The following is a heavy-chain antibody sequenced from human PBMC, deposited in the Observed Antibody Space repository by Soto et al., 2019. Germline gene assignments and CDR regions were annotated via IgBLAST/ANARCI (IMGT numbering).Heavy chain of an antibody. CDR3: AKKAATYGAFDV. Sequence: VQLLASGGGLVQPGGSLRLSCAASGFTFGSHAMSWVRQAPGNGLEWVSAISTHGAETHYADAVKGRVTITRDNSRTALELQVNSPRAEDTALYYCAKKAATYGAFDVWGQGTMVTVSS. V-gene: IGHV3-23*01. CDR1: GFTFGSHA. CDR2: ISTHGAET. J-gene: IGHJ3*01. D-gene: IGHD1-26*01.